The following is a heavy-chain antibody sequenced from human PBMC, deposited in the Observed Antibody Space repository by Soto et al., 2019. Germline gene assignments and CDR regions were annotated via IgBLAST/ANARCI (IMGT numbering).Heavy chain of an antibody. CDR3: AKSSYYYDSSGYYTFDY. Sequence: GGSLRLSCAASGFTFSSYGMHWGRQAPGKGLEWVAVISYDGSNKYYADSVKGRFTISRDNSKNTLYLQMNSLRAEDTAVYYCAKSSYYYDSSGYYTFDYWDQGTLVTVSS. D-gene: IGHD3-22*01. V-gene: IGHV3-30*18. CDR1: GFTFSSYG. J-gene: IGHJ4*02. CDR2: ISYDGSNK.